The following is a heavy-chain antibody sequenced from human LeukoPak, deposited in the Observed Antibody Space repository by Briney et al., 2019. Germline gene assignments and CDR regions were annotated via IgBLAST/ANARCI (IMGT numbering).Heavy chain of an antibody. Sequence: GGSLRLSCAASGFTFSSYAMHWVRQAPGKGLEWVAVISYDGSNKYYADSVKGRFTISRDNSKNTLYLQMNSLRAEDTAVYYCARMNVDTAMVDELSWGQGTLATVSS. J-gene: IGHJ5*02. V-gene: IGHV3-30-3*01. CDR2: ISYDGSNK. D-gene: IGHD5-18*01. CDR1: GFTFSSYA. CDR3: ARMNVDTAMVDELS.